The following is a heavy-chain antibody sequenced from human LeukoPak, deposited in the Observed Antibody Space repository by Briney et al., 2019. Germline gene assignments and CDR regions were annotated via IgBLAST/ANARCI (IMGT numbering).Heavy chain of an antibody. CDR1: GYTFTASG. CDR2: INPYNDIT. J-gene: IGHJ4*02. Sequence: ASVKVSCKASGYTFTASGLCWVRQAPGQGLEWMGWINPYNDITDYAQTFKGRVTMTTDTSTSTAYMELRSLRSDDTAVYYCARARSDILTGHPFDYWGQGTLVTVSS. V-gene: IGHV1-18*01. D-gene: IGHD3-9*01. CDR3: ARARSDILTGHPFDY.